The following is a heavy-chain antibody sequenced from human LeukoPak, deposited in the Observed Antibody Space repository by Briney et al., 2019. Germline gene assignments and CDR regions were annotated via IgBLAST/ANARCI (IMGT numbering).Heavy chain of an antibody. Sequence: ASVKVSCKASGYTFTSYGISWVRQAPGQGLEWMGWISAYNGNTNYAQKFQGRVTITTDESTSTAYMELSSLRSEDTAVYYCATRSRDSSGWTPGYWGQGTLVTVSS. J-gene: IGHJ4*02. CDR2: ISAYNGNT. CDR1: GYTFTSYG. V-gene: IGHV1-18*01. CDR3: ATRSRDSSGWTPGY. D-gene: IGHD6-19*01.